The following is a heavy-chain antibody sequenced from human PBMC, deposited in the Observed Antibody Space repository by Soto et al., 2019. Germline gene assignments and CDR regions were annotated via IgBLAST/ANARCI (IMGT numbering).Heavy chain of an antibody. V-gene: IGHV3-64D*06. J-gene: IGHJ4*02. CDR2: ISSNGGRT. Sequence: GGSLRLSCSVFGFTFSNYAMHWVRQAPGKGLQYVSSISSNGGRTYYADSVKGRFTISRDNSKSTLYLQMSSLRPEDTAVYYCVKDRWIDYWGQGTLVTVSS. D-gene: IGHD2-15*01. CDR3: VKDRWIDY. CDR1: GFTFSNYA.